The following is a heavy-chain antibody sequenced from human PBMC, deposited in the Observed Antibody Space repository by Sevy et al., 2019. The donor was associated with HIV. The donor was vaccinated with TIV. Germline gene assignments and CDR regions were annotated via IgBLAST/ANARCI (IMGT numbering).Heavy chain of an antibody. CDR1: GFTFNIFR. V-gene: IGHV3-23*01. D-gene: IGHD2-8*01. CDR2: LSFGCGRI. Sequence: GGSLRLSCVASGFTFNIFRRTWVRKAPGKRLEWVSTLSFGCGRINHADSVQGRFTMSRDDSKKTVYLEMNSLRPEDTAVYYCAREGCTKPHDYWGQGTLVTVSS. J-gene: IGHJ4*02. CDR3: AREGCTKPHDY.